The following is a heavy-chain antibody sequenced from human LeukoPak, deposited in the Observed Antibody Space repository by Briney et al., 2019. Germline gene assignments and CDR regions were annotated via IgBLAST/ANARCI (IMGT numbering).Heavy chain of an antibody. CDR1: GFTFSDYY. Sequence: GGSLRLPCAASGFTFSDYYMSWINQPPGKGLEWLSYISSSSSYTNYADSVKGSFTISRDNAKNSLYLQMNSLRAEDTAVYYCARAGPPAFDPWGQGTLVTVSS. CDR3: ARAGPPAFDP. CDR2: ISSSSSYT. J-gene: IGHJ5*02. V-gene: IGHV3-11*06.